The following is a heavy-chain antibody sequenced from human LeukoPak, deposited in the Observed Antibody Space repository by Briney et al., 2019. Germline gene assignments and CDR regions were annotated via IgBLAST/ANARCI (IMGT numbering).Heavy chain of an antibody. CDR1: GYTFTSSG. CDR2: ISAYNVNT. CDR3: ASRGYCSGGSCLTPPYYYYGMDV. V-gene: IGHV1-18*01. D-gene: IGHD2-15*01. Sequence: GASVTVSFKASGYTFTSSGISWVRQAPGQGLEWMGWISAYNVNTNYAQKFQGRVTMTTDTSTSTAYMELRSLRSDDTAVYYCASRGYCSGGSCLTPPYYYYGMDVWGQGTTVTVSS. J-gene: IGHJ6*02.